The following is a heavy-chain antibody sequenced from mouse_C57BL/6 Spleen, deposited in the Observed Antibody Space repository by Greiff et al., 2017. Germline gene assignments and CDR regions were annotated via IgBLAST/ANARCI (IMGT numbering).Heavy chain of an antibody. J-gene: IGHJ3*01. CDR2: IHPSDSDT. CDR1: GYTFPSYW. Sequence: QVQLQQSGAELVKPGASVKVSCKASGYTFPSYWMHWVKQRPGQGLEWIGRIHPSDSDTNYNQKFKGKATLTVDKSSRTAYMQLSSLTSEDTAVYDCAIRGAAQATFAYWGQGTLVTVSA. CDR3: AIRGAAQATFAY. D-gene: IGHD3-2*02. V-gene: IGHV1-74*01.